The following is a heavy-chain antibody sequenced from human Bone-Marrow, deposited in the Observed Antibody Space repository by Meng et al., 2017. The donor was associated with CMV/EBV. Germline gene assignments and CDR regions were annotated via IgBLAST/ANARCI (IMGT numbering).Heavy chain of an antibody. CDR2: ISSSSSYI. Sequence: GGSLRLSCTVSGGSINSGHWWTWVRQAPGKGLEWVSSISSSSSYIYYADSVKGRFTISRDNAKNSLYLQMNSLRAEDTAVYYCARSGSGGGAFDIWGQGTMVTVSS. D-gene: IGHD2-15*01. CDR3: ARSGSGGGAFDI. V-gene: IGHV3-21*01. CDR1: GGSINSGHW. J-gene: IGHJ3*02.